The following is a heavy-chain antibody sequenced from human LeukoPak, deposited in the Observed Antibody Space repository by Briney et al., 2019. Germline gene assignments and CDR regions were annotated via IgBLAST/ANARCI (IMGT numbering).Heavy chain of an antibody. CDR3: ARDCGSSWYGGCFGY. CDR2: IYSGGST. CDR1: GFTVSSSY. J-gene: IGHJ4*02. Sequence: PGGSLRLSCAASGFTVSSSYMSWVRQAPGKGLEWVSVIYSGGSTYYADSLKDRFTISRDISKNTLYLQMNSLRAEDTAVYYCARDCGSSWYGGCFGYWGQGTLVTVSS. V-gene: IGHV3-66*02. D-gene: IGHD6-19*01.